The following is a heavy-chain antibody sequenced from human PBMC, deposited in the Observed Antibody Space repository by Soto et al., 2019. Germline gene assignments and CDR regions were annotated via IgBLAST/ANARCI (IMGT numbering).Heavy chain of an antibody. CDR3: VLWPPYYFDY. CDR1: GASVKNYF. Sequence: SETLSLTCTVTGASVKNYFWSWIRQPPGKRLEWLGYVSYSGGTNSNPSVKGRVTISVDTSKNTLYLQMNSLRAEDTAVYYCVLWPPYYFDYWGQGTLVTVSS. D-gene: IGHD3-10*01. V-gene: IGHV4-59*02. CDR2: VSYSGGT. J-gene: IGHJ4*02.